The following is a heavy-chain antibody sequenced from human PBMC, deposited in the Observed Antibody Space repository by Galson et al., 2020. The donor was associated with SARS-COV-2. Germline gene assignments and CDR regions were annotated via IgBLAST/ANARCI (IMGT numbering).Heavy chain of an antibody. CDR1: GYTFTNYD. CDR3: ARAPAWSGNYYALDS. Sequence: ASVKVSCKASGYTFTNYDTNWVRQATGQGLEWMGWMNPNSGNTGYAQRFQGRVTITGNTSINTAYMELSSLRSDDTAVYYCARAPAWSGNYYALDSWGRGTLVTVSS. V-gene: IGHV1-8*02. CDR2: MNPNSGNT. D-gene: IGHD1-26*01. J-gene: IGHJ4*02.